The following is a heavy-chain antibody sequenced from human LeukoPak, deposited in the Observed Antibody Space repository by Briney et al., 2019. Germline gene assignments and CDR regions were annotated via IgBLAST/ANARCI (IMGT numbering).Heavy chain of an antibody. CDR3: ARGWVNCSGGSCYSSWFDP. J-gene: IGHJ5*02. CDR2: MNPNSGNT. V-gene: IGHV1-8*01. Sequence: PSLKVSCKASGFTFTSYDINWVRQATGQGLEWMGLMNPNSGNTGYAQKFQGRVTMTRNTSISTAYMELSSLRSEDTAVYYCARGWVNCSGGSCYSSWFDPWGQGTLVTVSS. CDR1: GFTFTSYD. D-gene: IGHD2-15*01.